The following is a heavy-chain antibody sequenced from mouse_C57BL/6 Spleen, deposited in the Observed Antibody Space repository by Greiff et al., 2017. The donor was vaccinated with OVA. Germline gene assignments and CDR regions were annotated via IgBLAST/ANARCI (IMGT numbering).Heavy chain of an antibody. CDR2: IDPSDSYT. V-gene: IGHV1-69*01. D-gene: IGHD1-1*01. J-gene: IGHJ3*01. CDR1: GYTFTSYW. CDR3: ARGEDYGSSSWFAY. Sequence: QVQLQQPGAELVMPGASVKLSCKASGYTFTSYWMHWVKQRPGQGLEWIGEIDPSDSYTNYNQKFKGKSTLTVDKSSSTAYMQLSSLTSEDSAVYYCARGEDYGSSSWFAYWGQGTLVTVSA.